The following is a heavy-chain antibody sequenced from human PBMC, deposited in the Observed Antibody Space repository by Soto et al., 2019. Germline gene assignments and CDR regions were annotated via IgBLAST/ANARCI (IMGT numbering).Heavy chain of an antibody. CDR2: INHSGST. V-gene: IGHV4-34*01. D-gene: IGHD6-6*01. Sequence: SETLSLTCAAYGVSFSGYYWSWIRQPPGKGLEGIGEINHSGSTNYNPSLKSRVTISVDTSKNQFSLKLSSVTAADTAVYYCARGEKPLVLESYFDYWGQGTLVTVSS. J-gene: IGHJ4*02. CDR3: ARGEKPLVLESYFDY. CDR1: GVSFSGYY.